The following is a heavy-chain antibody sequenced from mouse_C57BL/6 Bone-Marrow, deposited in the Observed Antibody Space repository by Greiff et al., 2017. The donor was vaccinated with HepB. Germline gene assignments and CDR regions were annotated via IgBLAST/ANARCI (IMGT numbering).Heavy chain of an antibody. D-gene: IGHD4-1*01. V-gene: IGHV6-3*01. Sequence: EVQLQESGGGLVQPGGSMKLSCVASGFTFSNYWMNWVRQSPEKGLEWVAQIRLKSDNYATHYAESVKGRFTISRDDSKSSVYLQMNNLRAEDTGIYYCTALWDGGFAYWGQGTLVTVSA. CDR2: IRLKSDNYAT. J-gene: IGHJ3*01. CDR1: GFTFSNYW. CDR3: TALWDGGFAY.